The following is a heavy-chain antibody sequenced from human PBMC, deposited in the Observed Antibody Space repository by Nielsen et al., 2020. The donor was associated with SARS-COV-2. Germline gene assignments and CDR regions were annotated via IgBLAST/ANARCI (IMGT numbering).Heavy chain of an antibody. V-gene: IGHV3-13*01. CDR3: ARSSGYYGMDV. CDR2: IGTAGDT. CDR1: GFTFSSYD. D-gene: IGHD6-19*01. Sequence: GASLRLSCAASGFTFSSYDMHWVRQATGKGLEWVSAIGTAGDTYYPGSVKGRFTISRENAKNSLYLQMNSLRAGDTAVYYCARSSGYYGMDVWGQGTTVTVSS. J-gene: IGHJ6*02.